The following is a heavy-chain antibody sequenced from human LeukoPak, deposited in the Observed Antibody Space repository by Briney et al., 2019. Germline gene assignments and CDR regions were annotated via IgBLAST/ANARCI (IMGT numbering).Heavy chain of an antibody. J-gene: IGHJ4*02. CDR1: GYSISSGYY. CDR3: ARDNRYCGGDCYSSFAY. D-gene: IGHD2-21*02. CDR2: IYHSGST. V-gene: IGHV4-38-2*02. Sequence: SETLSLTCNVSGYSISSGYYWGWIRQPPGKGLEWIGSIYHSGSTYYNPSLKSRVTISVDTSKNQFSLKLSSVTAADTAVYYCARDNRYCGGDCYSSFAYWGQGTLVTVSS.